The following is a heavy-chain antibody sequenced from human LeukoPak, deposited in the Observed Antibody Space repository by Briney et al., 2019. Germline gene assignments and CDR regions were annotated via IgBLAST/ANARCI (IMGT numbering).Heavy chain of an antibody. CDR3: ARLGCSSTSCYTDYYYYGMDV. J-gene: IGHJ6*02. Sequence: SVKVSCKASGGTFSSYAISWARQAPGQGLEWMGRIIPIFGIANYAQKFQGRVTITADKSTSTAYMELSSLRSEDTAVYYCARLGCSSTSCYTDYYYYGMDVWGQGTTVTVSS. D-gene: IGHD2-2*02. CDR1: GGTFSSYA. V-gene: IGHV1-69*04. CDR2: IIPIFGIA.